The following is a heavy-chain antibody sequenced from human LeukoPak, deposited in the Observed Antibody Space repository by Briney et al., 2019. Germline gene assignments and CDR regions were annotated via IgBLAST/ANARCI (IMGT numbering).Heavy chain of an antibody. D-gene: IGHD3-22*01. CDR3: ARGDYDSSGYYFY. CDR2: INHSGST. V-gene: IGHV4-34*01. CDR1: GGSFRGYS. Sequence: SETLSLTCAVYGGSFRGYSWSWIRQPPGKGLEWIGEINHSGSTNYNPSLKSRVTISVDTSKNQFSLKLSSVTAADTAVYYCARGDYDSSGYYFYWGQGTLVTVSS. J-gene: IGHJ4*02.